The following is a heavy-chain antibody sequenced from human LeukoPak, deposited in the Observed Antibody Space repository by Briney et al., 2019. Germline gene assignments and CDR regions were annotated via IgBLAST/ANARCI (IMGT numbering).Heavy chain of an antibody. CDR2: ISYAGSNQ. J-gene: IGHJ3*02. Sequence: PGRSLRLSCAASGFTFSSYGMHWVRQAPGKGREWVVVISYAGSNQYYADSVKGRFTISRDNSKNTLYLQMNSLRAEDTAVYVCAKGEGTIDIWGQGTMVTVSS. CDR1: GFTFSSYG. V-gene: IGHV3-30*18. CDR3: AKGEGTIDI.